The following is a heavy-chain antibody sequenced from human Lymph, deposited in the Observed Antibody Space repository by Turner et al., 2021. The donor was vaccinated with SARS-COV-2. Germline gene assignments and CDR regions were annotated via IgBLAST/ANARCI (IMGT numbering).Heavy chain of an antibody. CDR1: GRTFSSYA. Sequence: HVQLVQSGAEVQKPGSSVKFSSKASGRTFSSYAINWVRQAPGQGLEWMGRIIPIIGKANYAQKVQGRVTITADKATSTAYKELSSLRSEDTAVYYCARGRLDSFGGGYYSWFDPWGQGTLVTVSS. CDR2: IIPIIGKA. D-gene: IGHD1-26*01. J-gene: IGHJ5*02. V-gene: IGHV1-69*04. CDR3: ARGRLDSFGGGYYSWFDP.